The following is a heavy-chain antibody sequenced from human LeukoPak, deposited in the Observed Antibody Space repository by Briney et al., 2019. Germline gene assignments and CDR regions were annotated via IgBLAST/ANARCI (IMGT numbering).Heavy chain of an antibody. CDR1: GFTFSSYW. Sequence: GGSLRLSCAASGFTFSSYWMHWVRQAPGKGLVWVSRINNDGSSTSYADSVKGRFTISRDNAKNTLYLQMNSLRAEDTAVYYCVSSYCSGGSCYSASGYWGQGALVTVSS. D-gene: IGHD2-15*01. CDR3: VSSYCSGGSCYSASGY. CDR2: INNDGSST. J-gene: IGHJ4*02. V-gene: IGHV3-74*01.